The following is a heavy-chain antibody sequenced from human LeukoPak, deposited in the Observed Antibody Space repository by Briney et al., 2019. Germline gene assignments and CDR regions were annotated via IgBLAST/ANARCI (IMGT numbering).Heavy chain of an antibody. Sequence: GASVKVSCKASGGTFSSYAISWVRQAPGQGLEWMGGIIPIFGTANYAQKFQDRVTITRDRSMSTAYMELSSLRSEDTAMYYCAMLGMIDAFDIWGQGTMATVSS. CDR3: AMLGMIDAFDI. V-gene: IGHV1-69*05. CDR2: IIPIFGTA. J-gene: IGHJ3*02. CDR1: GGTFSSYA. D-gene: IGHD7-27*01.